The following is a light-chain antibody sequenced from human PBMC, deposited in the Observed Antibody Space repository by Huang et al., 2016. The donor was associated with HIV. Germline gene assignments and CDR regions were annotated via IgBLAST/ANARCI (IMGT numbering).Light chain of an antibody. CDR1: QGISSY. Sequence: IQLTQSPSSLSASVGDRVTITCRASQGISSYLALYQQKPGKAPKLLIYAASTLQSGVPSRFSGSGSGTDFTLTISSLQPEDFATYHCQQLNSYPPTFGQGTKVEIK. V-gene: IGKV1-9*01. J-gene: IGKJ1*01. CDR2: AAS. CDR3: QQLNSYPPT.